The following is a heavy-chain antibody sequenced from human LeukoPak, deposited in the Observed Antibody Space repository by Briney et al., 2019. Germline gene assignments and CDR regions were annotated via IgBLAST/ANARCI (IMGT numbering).Heavy chain of an antibody. J-gene: IGHJ5*02. Sequence: ASVKVSCKASGGTFSSYAISWVRQAPGQGLEWMGGIIPIFGTANYAQKFQGRVTITADESTSTAYMELSSLRSEDTAVYYYARDRYSSSGTSWFDPWGQGPLVTVSS. D-gene: IGHD6-13*01. V-gene: IGHV1-69*13. CDR2: IIPIFGTA. CDR3: ARDRYSSSGTSWFDP. CDR1: GGTFSSYA.